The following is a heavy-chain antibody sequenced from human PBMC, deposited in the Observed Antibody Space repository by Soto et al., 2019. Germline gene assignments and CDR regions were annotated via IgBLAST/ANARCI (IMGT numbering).Heavy chain of an antibody. J-gene: IGHJ6*03. Sequence: GGSLRLSCAASGFTFSDYYMSWIRQAPGKGLEWVSYISSIGSTIYYADSVKGRFTISRDNAKNSLYLQMNSLRAEDTAVYYCARLLTMVRGVTVGYMDVWGKGTTVTVSS. CDR2: ISSIGSTI. V-gene: IGHV3-11*01. D-gene: IGHD3-10*01. CDR3: ARLLTMVRGVTVGYMDV. CDR1: GFTFSDYY.